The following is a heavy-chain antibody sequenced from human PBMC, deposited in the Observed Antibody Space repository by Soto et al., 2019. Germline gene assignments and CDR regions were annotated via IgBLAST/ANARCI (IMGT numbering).Heavy chain of an antibody. CDR2: SSAYKGNP. D-gene: IGHD4-17*01. CDR1: GYTFTSYG. V-gene: IGHV1-18*01. Sequence: GASVKVSCKASGYTFTSYGISWVRQAPGQGLEWMGWSSAYKGNPNYAQKLQGRVTMTTDTSTSTAYLMLRSVISDFAAVYYCARTTEGMWSDYWGQGTPVTSPQ. CDR3: ARTTEGMWSDY. J-gene: IGHJ4*02.